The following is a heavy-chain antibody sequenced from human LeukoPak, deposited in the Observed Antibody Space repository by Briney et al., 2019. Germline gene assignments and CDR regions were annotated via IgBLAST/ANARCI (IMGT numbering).Heavy chain of an antibody. CDR1: GFTFSSYG. Sequence: GGSLRLSCAASGFTFSSYGMHWVRQAPGKGLDWVAVISNGGSKKYYADSVKGRFTISRDNSKNTLSLQVSSLRTEDTAVYYCAKDRYSYAFEYSDSWGQGTLVTVSS. CDR2: ISNGGSKK. D-gene: IGHD5-18*01. J-gene: IGHJ4*02. V-gene: IGHV3-30*18. CDR3: AKDRYSYAFEYSDS.